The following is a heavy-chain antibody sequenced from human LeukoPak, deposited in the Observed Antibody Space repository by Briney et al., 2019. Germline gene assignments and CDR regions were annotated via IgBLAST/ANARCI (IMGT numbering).Heavy chain of an antibody. CDR2: IWYDGSNK. CDR3: ARHGDGFYHGMDV. D-gene: IGHD4-17*01. J-gene: IGHJ6*01. CDR1: GFTFSSYG. V-gene: IGHV3-33*01. Sequence: PGGSLRLSCAASGFTFSSYGMHWVRQAPGKGLEWVAVIWYDGSNKFYADSVKGRFTISRDNAKNSLYLQMNSLRVEDTAVYYCARHGDGFYHGMDVWGQGTTVTVSS.